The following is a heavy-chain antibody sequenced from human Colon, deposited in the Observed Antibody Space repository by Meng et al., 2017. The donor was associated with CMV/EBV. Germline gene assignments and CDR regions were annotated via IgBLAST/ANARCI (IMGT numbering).Heavy chain of an antibody. Sequence: CAFSGAAINSAGSAWTWIRHPPGMGLEWIGNVYTTGSTFYNPSLKSRVTISVDVSKNQFSLQLRSVTAAGTAVYYCARGNGDHLFDYWGQGTLVTVSS. CDR2: VYTTGST. CDR3: ARGNGDHLFDY. D-gene: IGHD2-8*01. J-gene: IGHJ4*02. V-gene: IGHV4-30-2*01. CDR1: GAAINSAGSA.